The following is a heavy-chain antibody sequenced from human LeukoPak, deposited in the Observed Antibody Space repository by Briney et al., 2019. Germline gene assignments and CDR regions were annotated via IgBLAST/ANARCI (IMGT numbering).Heavy chain of an antibody. CDR1: GFTSGTSW. J-gene: IGHJ4*02. D-gene: IGHD5-18*01. V-gene: IGHV3-7*01. CDR3: ARDTGGGYSCYDC. CDR2: IKQDGSEK. Sequence: GGSLRLSCAASGFTSGTSWMSWVRQAPGKGLEWVANIKQDGSEKYYVDSVKGRFTISRDNAKNSLYLQMNSLRAEDTAVYYCARDTGGGYSCYDCWGQGTLVTVSS.